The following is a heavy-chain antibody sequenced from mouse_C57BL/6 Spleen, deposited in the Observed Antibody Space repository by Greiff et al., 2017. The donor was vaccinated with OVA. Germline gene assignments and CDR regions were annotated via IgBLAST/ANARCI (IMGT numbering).Heavy chain of an antibody. V-gene: IGHV8-8*01. CDR3: ARIEGGYYGEDYYAMDY. Sequence: QVQLKESGPGILQPSQTLSLTCSFSGFSLSTFGMGVGWIRQPSGKGLEWLAHIWWDDDKYYNPALESRLTISKDTSKNQVFLKIANVDTADTATYYCARIEGGYYGEDYYAMDYWGQGTSVTVSS. CDR1: GFSLSTFGMG. J-gene: IGHJ4*01. D-gene: IGHD1-1*01. CDR2: IWWDDDK.